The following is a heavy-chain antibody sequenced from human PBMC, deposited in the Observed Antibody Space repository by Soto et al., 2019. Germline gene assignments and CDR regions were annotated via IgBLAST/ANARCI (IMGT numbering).Heavy chain of an antibody. CDR3: ARGESDIVGTMAFDY. V-gene: IGHV1-69*10. Sequence: ASVKVSCKASGGTFSSYAISWVRQAPGQGLEWMGGIIPIFGIANYAQKFQGRVTITADKSTSTAYMELSSLRSEDTAVYYCARGESDIVGTMAFDYWGQGTLVTVSS. CDR2: IIPIFGIA. D-gene: IGHD5-12*01. J-gene: IGHJ4*02. CDR1: GGTFSSYA.